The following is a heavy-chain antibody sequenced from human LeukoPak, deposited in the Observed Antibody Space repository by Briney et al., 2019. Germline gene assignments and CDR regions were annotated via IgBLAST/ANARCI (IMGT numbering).Heavy chain of an antibody. V-gene: IGHV3-48*02. Sequence: GGSLSLSCAASGFTFSGYCMNWVRQAPGKGLEWVSHITASGTAMFYADSVKGRFTISRDNAKNSLYLQMNSLRDEDTAVYYCASSGSYRFDYWGQGTLVTVSS. CDR2: ITASGTAM. CDR3: ASSGSYRFDY. D-gene: IGHD1-26*01. CDR1: GFTFSGYC. J-gene: IGHJ4*02.